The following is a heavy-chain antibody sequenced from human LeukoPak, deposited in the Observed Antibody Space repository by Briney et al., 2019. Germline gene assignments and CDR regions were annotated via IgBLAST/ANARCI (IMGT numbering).Heavy chain of an antibody. Sequence: GGSLRLSCAASGFTFSSYAMHWVRQAPGKGLEWVAIISYDGSNKYYADSVKGRFTISRSRDNSKNTLYLQMNSLRAEDTAVYYCAGDRIDGAYFDYWGQGTLVTVSS. CDR2: ISYDGSNK. D-gene: IGHD2-15*01. V-gene: IGHV3-30*04. CDR3: AGDRIDGAYFDY. J-gene: IGHJ4*02. CDR1: GFTFSSYA.